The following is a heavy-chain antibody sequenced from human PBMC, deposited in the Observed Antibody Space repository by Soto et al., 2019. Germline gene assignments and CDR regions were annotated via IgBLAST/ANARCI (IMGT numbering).Heavy chain of an antibody. J-gene: IGHJ3*02. D-gene: IGHD6-19*01. CDR2: ISGSGGST. V-gene: IGHV3-23*01. Sequence: GGSLRLSCAASGFTFSSYAMSWVRQAPGKGLEWVSAISGSGGSTYYADSVKGRFTISRDNSKNTLYLQMNSLRAEDTAVYYCAKVGKEGIAVSNFAFDIWGQGTMVTVSS. CDR3: AKVGKEGIAVSNFAFDI. CDR1: GFTFSSYA.